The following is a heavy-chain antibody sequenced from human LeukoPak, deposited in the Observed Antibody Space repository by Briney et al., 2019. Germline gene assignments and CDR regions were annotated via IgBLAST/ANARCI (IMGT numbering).Heavy chain of an antibody. J-gene: IGHJ4*02. CDR1: GLTFSSYG. CDR3: AKDDKRDGNRYFDY. D-gene: IGHD1-1*01. V-gene: IGHV3-30*02. Sequence: GGSLRLSCAAAGLTFSSYGMHWVRQAPGKGLEWLTSIWPDGSNQYYADSVKGRFTTSRDNSKSTLYLQMNSLRAEDSAVYYCAKDDKRDGNRYFDYWGQGTPVTVSS. CDR2: IWPDGSNQ.